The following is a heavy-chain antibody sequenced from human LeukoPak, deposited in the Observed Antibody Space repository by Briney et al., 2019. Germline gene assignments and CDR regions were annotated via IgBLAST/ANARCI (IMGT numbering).Heavy chain of an antibody. CDR3: ARAPSYGDYTFDY. Sequence: GGSLRLSCAASGFTVSSNYMSWVRQAPGKGLEWVSVIYSGGSTYYADSVKGRFTISRDNSKNTLYLQMNSLRGEDTAVYYCARAPSYGDYTFDYWGQGTLVTVSS. J-gene: IGHJ4*02. D-gene: IGHD4-17*01. CDR1: GFTVSSNY. V-gene: IGHV3-53*01. CDR2: IYSGGST.